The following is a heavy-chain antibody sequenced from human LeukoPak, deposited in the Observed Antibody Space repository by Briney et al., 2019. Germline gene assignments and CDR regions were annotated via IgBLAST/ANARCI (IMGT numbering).Heavy chain of an antibody. CDR1: GFTFSSYA. CDR2: ISYDGSNK. V-gene: IGHV3-30*04. CDR3: ASYSSSGEGFDY. D-gene: IGHD6-13*01. J-gene: IGHJ4*02. Sequence: GGSLRLSCAASGFTFSSYAMHWVRQAPGKGLEWVAVISYDGSNKYYADSVKGRFTISRDNSKNTLYLQMNSLRAEDTAVYYCASYSSSGEGFDYWGQGTLVTVSS.